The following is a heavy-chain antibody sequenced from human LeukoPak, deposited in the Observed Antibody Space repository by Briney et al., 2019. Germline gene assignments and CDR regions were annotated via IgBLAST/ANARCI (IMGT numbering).Heavy chain of an antibody. J-gene: IGHJ4*02. Sequence: GRSLRLSCVASGFTFSSYGMHWVRQAPGKGLEWISVIYSGGSTYYADSVKGRFTISRDNSKNTLYLQMNSLRAEDTAVYYCASRSGYSYGWDFDYWGQGTLVTVSS. V-gene: IGHV3-66*01. CDR3: ASRSGYSYGWDFDY. CDR1: GFTFSSYG. D-gene: IGHD5-18*01. CDR2: IYSGGST.